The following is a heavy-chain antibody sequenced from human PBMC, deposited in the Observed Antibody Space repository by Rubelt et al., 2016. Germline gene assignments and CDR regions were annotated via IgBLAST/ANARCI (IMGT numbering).Heavy chain of an antibody. CDR1: GFTFTDYW. CDR2: TKGDGSDK. CDR3: ARPGLWHAFVI. Sequence: LLVESGGGVVQPGGSLRLSCVASGFTFTDYWMNWVRQAPGEGLEWVGSTKGDGSDKHCVDSVKGRFTFSRDNAKNAIYVQMISLGDDDTAVYYCARPGLWHAFVIWGQGTVVTVSS. V-gene: IGHV3-7*03. J-gene: IGHJ3*02. D-gene: IGHD2-21*01.